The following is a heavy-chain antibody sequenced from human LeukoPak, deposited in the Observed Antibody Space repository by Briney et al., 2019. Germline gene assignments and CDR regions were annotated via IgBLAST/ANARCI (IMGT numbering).Heavy chain of an antibody. CDR3: AREGGSYCFDY. J-gene: IGHJ4*02. CDR2: IKQDGSEK. V-gene: IGHV3-7*01. CDR1: GFAFSSYW. D-gene: IGHD1-26*01. Sequence: GGSLRLSCAASGFAFSSYWMSWVRQAPGKGLEWVANIKQDGSEKYYVDSVKGRFTISRDNAKNSLYLQMNSLRAEDTAVYYCAREGGSYCFDYWGQGTLVTVSS.